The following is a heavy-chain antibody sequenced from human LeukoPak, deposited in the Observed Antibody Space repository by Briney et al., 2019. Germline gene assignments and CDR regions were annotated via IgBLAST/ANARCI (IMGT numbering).Heavy chain of an antibody. Sequence: SETLSLTCTVSGGSISIYYWIWIRQPPGKGLEWSGYIDYSGSTNYNPSLKSRVTISVDTSKNQFSLKLSSVTAADTAVYYCARDRGYSGSYYLNYYYYYYMDVWGKGTTVTVSS. V-gene: IGHV4-59*01. CDR2: IDYSGST. CDR1: GGSISIYY. CDR3: ARDRGYSGSYYLNYYYYYYMDV. D-gene: IGHD1-26*01. J-gene: IGHJ6*03.